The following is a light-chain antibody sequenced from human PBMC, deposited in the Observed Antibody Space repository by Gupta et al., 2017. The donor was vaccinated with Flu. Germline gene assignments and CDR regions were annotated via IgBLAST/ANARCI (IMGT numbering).Light chain of an antibody. J-gene: IGKJ5*01. CDR2: GAS. CDR1: QGVSSW. Sequence: DVQMTQSPSFASASVGDRVIITCRASQGVSSWLAWYQQKPGRAPRLLIYGASTLQSGVPSRFSGSGSETEFTLTISSLQPEDSATYYCQQCSNFPLTFGQGTLLEIK. CDR3: QQCSNFPLT. V-gene: IGKV1-12*01.